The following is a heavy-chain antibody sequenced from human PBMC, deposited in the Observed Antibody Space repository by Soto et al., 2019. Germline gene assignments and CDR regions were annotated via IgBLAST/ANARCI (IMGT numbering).Heavy chain of an antibody. J-gene: IGHJ4*02. CDR1: GGSISSSSYY. CDR2: IYYSGST. CDR3: ARSSRDSSSWYDY. D-gene: IGHD6-13*01. V-gene: IGHV4-39*01. Sequence: SETLSLTCTVSGGSISSSSYYWGWIRQPPGKGLEWIGSIYYSGSTYYNPSLKSRVTISVDTSKNQFSLKLSSVTAADTAVYYCARSSRDSSSWYDYWGQGTLVTVS.